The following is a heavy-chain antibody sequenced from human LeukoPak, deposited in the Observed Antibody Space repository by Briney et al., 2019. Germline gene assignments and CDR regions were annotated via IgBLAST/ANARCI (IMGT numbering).Heavy chain of an antibody. D-gene: IGHD6-6*01. CDR2: ISGSADIT. Sequence: GGSLRLSCAASGFTFSSYAMTWVRQAPGKGLGWVSIISGSADITYYADSAKGRFTISRDNSKNTLYLQMNSLRAEDTAVYYCASSIAARPPLGYYYYMDVWGKGTTVTVSS. CDR3: ASSIAARPPLGYYYYMDV. CDR1: GFTFSSYA. V-gene: IGHV3-23*01. J-gene: IGHJ6*03.